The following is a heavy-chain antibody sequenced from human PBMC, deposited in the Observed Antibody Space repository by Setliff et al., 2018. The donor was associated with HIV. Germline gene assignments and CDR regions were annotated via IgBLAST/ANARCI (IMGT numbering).Heavy chain of an antibody. V-gene: IGHV4-39*01. CDR2: IYHSGKT. J-gene: IGHJ5*02. CDR1: GGSISDNKYY. CDR3: ASRVYYYDESAILREEGFVP. D-gene: IGHD3-22*01. Sequence: SETLSLTCSVSGGSISDNKYYWSWIRQPPGEGLEWTGSIYHSGKTYYNPSLKRRLTISVDTSKNEFSLKLTSVTAADTAVYYCASRVYYYDESAILREEGFVPWGQGTLVTVSS.